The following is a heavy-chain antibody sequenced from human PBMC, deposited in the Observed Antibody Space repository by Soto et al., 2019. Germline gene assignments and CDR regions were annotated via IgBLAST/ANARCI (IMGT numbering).Heavy chain of an antibody. J-gene: IGHJ4*02. CDR1: GESISSSSYY. V-gene: IGHV4-39*01. Sequence: SETLSLTCIVSGESISSSSYYWGWIRQPPGKGLEWIGSIYYSGRTYYNPSFKSRVTISIDTSKNQFSLKLSSVTATDAAVYYCARQRTTVVTQAYFDHWGQGALVTVSS. CDR2: IYYSGRT. CDR3: ARQRTTVVTQAYFDH. D-gene: IGHD2-21*02.